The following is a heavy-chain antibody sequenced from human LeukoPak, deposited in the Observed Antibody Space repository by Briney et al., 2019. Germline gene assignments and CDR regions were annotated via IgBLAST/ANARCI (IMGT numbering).Heavy chain of an antibody. Sequence: PGGSLRLSCAASGFTFSSYGMHWVRQAPGKGLEWVAFIRYDGSNKYYADSVKGRFTISRDNSKNTLYLQMNSLRAEDTAVYYCAKDNGDYFAVGGYFDYWGQGTLVTVSS. J-gene: IGHJ4*02. CDR3: AKDNGDYFAVGGYFDY. CDR2: IRYDGSNK. CDR1: GFTFSSYG. D-gene: IGHD4-17*01. V-gene: IGHV3-30*02.